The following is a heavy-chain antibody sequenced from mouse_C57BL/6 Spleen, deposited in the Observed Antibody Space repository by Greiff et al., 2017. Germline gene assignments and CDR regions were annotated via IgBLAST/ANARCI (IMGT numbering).Heavy chain of an antibody. CDR1: GFTFSDYG. J-gene: IGHJ4*01. CDR3: AKGLPMDY. V-gene: IGHV5-17*01. D-gene: IGHD3-1*01. Sequence: EVKLMESGGGLVKPGGSLKLSCAASGFTFSDYGMPWVRPAPEKGLEWVAYISSGSSTIYYADTVTGRFTLSRDNAKNTLFLQMTRLRSEDTAMYYCAKGLPMDYWGQGTSVTVSS. CDR2: ISSGSSTI.